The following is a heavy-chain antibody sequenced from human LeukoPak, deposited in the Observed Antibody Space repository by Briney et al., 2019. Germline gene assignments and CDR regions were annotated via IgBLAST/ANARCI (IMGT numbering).Heavy chain of an antibody. CDR1: GYTCTGYY. D-gene: IGHD3-3*01. Sequence: ASVKLSCKASGYTCTGYYMHWGRQAPGQGLGWVGWINPNSGGTNYAQKFQGRVTMTRDTSISTAYMGLSRLRSDDTPVYYCARDQRPSLRFLEWYTFDYWGQGTLVTVPS. CDR3: ARDQRPSLRFLEWYTFDY. CDR2: INPNSGGT. J-gene: IGHJ4*02. V-gene: IGHV1-2*02.